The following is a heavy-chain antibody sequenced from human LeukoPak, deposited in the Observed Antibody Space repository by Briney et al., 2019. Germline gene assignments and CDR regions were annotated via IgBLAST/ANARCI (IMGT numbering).Heavy chain of an antibody. D-gene: IGHD5-18*01. CDR2: ISSSSSYI. V-gene: IGHV3-21*01. CDR3: ARGGQDTAMGKTPPRPFDY. CDR1: GFTFSSYS. Sequence: PGGSLRLSCAASGFTFSSYSMNWVRQAPGKGLEWVSSISSSSSYIYYADSVKGRFTISRDNAKNSLYLQMNSLRAEDTAVYYCARGGQDTAMGKTPPRPFDYWGQGTLVTVSS. J-gene: IGHJ4*02.